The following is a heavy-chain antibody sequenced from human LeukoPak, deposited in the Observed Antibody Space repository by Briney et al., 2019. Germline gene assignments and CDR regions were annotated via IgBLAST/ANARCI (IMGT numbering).Heavy chain of an antibody. V-gene: IGHV3-23*01. CDR1: GFTFSSYA. Sequence: GGSPRLSCAASGFTFSSYAMSWVRQAPGKGLEWVSAISGSGGSTYYADSVKGRFTISRDNSKNTLYLQMNSLRAEDTAVYYCAKGDIMTTVTTNFDYWGQGTLVTVSS. CDR2: ISGSGGST. J-gene: IGHJ4*02. CDR3: AKGDIMTTVTTNFDY. D-gene: IGHD4-17*01.